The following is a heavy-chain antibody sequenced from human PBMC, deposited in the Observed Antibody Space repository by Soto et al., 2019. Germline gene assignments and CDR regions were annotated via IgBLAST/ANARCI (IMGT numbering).Heavy chain of an antibody. J-gene: IGHJ4*02. CDR2: IYYSGST. CDR3: ASSYGSGSYQRVGFDY. CDR1: GGSISSSSYY. Sequence: SETLSLTCTVSGGSISSSSYYWGWIRQPPGKGLEWIGSIYYSGSTYYNPSLKSRVTISVDTSKNQFSLKLSSVTAADTAVYYCASSYGSGSYQRVGFDYWGQGTLVTVSS. V-gene: IGHV4-39*01. D-gene: IGHD3-10*01.